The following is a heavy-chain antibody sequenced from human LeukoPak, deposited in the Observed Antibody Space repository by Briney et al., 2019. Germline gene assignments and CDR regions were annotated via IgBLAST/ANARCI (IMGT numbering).Heavy chain of an antibody. V-gene: IGHV3-23*01. J-gene: IGHJ4*02. CDR1: GFTFDSYA. D-gene: IGHD6-13*01. CDR2: ISGGGSGT. CDR3: AKDQVIAAAANSDY. Sequence: GGSLRLSCAASGFTFDSYAMSWVRQAPGKGLEWVSAISGGGSGTYYADSVKGRFTISRDNSKNTLYLQVNSLGDEDTAVYYCAKDQVIAAAANSDYWGQGTLVTVSS.